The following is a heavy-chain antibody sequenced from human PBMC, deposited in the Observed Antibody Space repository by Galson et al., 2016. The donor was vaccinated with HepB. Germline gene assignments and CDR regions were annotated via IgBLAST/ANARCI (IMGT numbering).Heavy chain of an antibody. V-gene: IGHV4-39*07. J-gene: IGHJ4*02. D-gene: IGHD3-3*02. Sequence: SETLSLTCSVSGGSISSSRYYWGWIRQPPGKGLEWIGSIFHSGTTYYSPSLRDRVTMSLDRSKNQFSLSLISVTAADTAIYFCARDPRIELVPNSWGQGTLVTVSS. CDR3: ARDPRIELVPNS. CDR1: GGSISSSRYY. CDR2: IFHSGTT.